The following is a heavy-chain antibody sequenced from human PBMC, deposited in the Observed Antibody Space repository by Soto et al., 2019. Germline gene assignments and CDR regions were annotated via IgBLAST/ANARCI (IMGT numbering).Heavy chain of an antibody. V-gene: IGHV1-18*01. CDR1: GYTFTNYG. CDR3: ARVRQHAGSFYSYMDV. D-gene: IGHD6-13*01. Sequence: QVQLLQSGAEVKKPGASVKVSCKASGYTFTNYGITWVRQAPGQGLEWMGWISAYNGDTHYTQRLQGRVTMTTETSTSTAYMALRGLRSDDTAVYYCARVRQHAGSFYSYMDVWGKGTTVTVSS. CDR2: ISAYNGDT. J-gene: IGHJ6*03.